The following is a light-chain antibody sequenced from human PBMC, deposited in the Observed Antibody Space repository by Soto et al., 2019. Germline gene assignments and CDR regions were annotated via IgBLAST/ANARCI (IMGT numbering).Light chain of an antibody. CDR2: GAS. V-gene: IGKV3-20*01. J-gene: IGKJ1*01. Sequence: EIVMMQSPFTLSVSPGERATLSCRASQSVTNSYLAWYQQHPGQAPRLLIXGASSRATGIPDRFSGSGSVTDFTLTISRLEPEEFAGYYGQQYGSSPPSWTFGQGTKVDIK. CDR3: QQYGSSPPSWT. CDR1: QSVTNSY.